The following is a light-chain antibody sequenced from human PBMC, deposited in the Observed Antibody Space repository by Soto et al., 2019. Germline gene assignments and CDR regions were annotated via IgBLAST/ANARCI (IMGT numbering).Light chain of an antibody. CDR3: QQRSNWPPLFT. Sequence: EIVLTQSPATLSLSPGERATLSCRASQSVSSYLAWYQQQPGQAPRLLIYDASNRATGIPARFSGSGSGTDFTLTISSLELEDFAVYYCQQRSNWPPLFTFGPETKVDIK. V-gene: IGKV3-11*01. CDR2: DAS. CDR1: QSVSSY. J-gene: IGKJ3*01.